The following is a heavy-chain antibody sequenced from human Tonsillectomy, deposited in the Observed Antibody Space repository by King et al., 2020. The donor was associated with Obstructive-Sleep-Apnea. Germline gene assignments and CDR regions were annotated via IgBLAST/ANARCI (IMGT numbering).Heavy chain of an antibody. CDR3: TTTVLLRYFDGSPY. V-gene: IGHV3-15*01. J-gene: IGHJ4*02. D-gene: IGHD3-9*01. Sequence: VQLVESGGGLVKPGGSLRLSCAASGFTFSNAWMSWVRQAPGKGLEWVGRIKSKTDGGTTDYAAPVKGRFTISRDDSKNTLYLQMNSLKTEDTAVYYCTTTVLLRYFDGSPYWGQGTLVTVSS. CDR2: IKSKTDGGTT. CDR1: GFTFSNAW.